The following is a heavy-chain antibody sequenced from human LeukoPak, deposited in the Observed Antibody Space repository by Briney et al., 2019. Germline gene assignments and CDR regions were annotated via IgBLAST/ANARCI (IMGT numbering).Heavy chain of an antibody. CDR2: MDPNSGNT. CDR1: GYTFTSYD. CDR3: ARGLAITMVRGVIVGFDP. J-gene: IGHJ5*02. V-gene: IGHV1-8*01. D-gene: IGHD3-10*01. Sequence: ASVKVSCKASGYTFTSYDINWVRQATGQGREWMGWMDPNSGNTGYAQKFQGRVTMTRNTSISTAYMELSSLRSEDTAVYYCARGLAITMVRGVIVGFDPWGQGTLVTVSS.